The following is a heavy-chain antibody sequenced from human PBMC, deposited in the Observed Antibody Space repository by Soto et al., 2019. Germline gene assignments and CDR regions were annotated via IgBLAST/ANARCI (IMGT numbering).Heavy chain of an antibody. CDR1: GFTFGGYW. J-gene: IGHJ6*02. CDR2: IKQDGSEQ. V-gene: IGHV3-7*05. CDR3: AREAV. Sequence: EVQLVESGGGLVQPGGSLRLSCAASGFTFGGYWVSWVRQAPGKGLEWVANIKQDGSEQFYVDSVKGRFTISRDNAKNSLYLQMNSLRAEDTAVYYCAREAVWGQGTTVTVSS.